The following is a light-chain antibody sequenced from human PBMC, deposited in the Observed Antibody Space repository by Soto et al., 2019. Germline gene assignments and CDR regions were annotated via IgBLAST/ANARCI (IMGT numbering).Light chain of an antibody. J-gene: IGKJ5*01. CDR3: QHYVISPPIT. CDR1: QSVSSSY. V-gene: IGKV3-20*01. CDR2: GVF. Sequence: EIVLTQSPGTLSLSPGERATLSCRASQSVSSSYLAWYQQKPGQAPRLLIYGVFSMATGIPDMFSGSGSGTEFPLTLSRLEPEDLAVYYCQHYVISPPITCGQGTRLEIK.